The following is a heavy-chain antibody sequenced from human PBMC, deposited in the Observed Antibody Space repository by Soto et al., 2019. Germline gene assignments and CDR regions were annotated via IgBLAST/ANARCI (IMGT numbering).Heavy chain of an antibody. Sequence: SETLSLTCSVSGVSVNSDSYYWTWIRQPPGKGLEWIGYIYSSGRTNYNPSLASRLAMSINTSRNQFSLKLSSVTAADTAVFYCAREFSNSPEAFDYWGQGALVTVSS. D-gene: IGHD1-1*01. CDR1: GVSVNSDSYY. V-gene: IGHV4-61*01. CDR2: IYSSGRT. CDR3: AREFSNSPEAFDY. J-gene: IGHJ4*02.